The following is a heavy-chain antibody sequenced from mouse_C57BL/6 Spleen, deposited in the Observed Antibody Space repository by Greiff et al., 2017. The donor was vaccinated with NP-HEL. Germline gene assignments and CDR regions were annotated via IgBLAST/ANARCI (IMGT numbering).Heavy chain of an antibody. Sequence: EVQRVESGGGLVKPGGSLKLSCAASGFTFSSYAMSWVRQTPEKRLEWVATISDGGSYTYYPDNVKGRFTISRDNAKNNLYLQMSHLKSEDTAMYYCARSDSSGPLYYAMDYWGQGTSVTVSS. D-gene: IGHD3-2*02. CDR3: ARSDSSGPLYYAMDY. CDR2: ISDGGSYT. J-gene: IGHJ4*01. V-gene: IGHV5-4*01. CDR1: GFTFSSYA.